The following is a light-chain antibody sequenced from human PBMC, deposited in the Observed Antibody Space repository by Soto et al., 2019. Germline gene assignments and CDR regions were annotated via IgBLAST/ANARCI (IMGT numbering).Light chain of an antibody. V-gene: IGKV4-1*01. CDR2: WAS. J-gene: IGKJ3*01. CDR1: QSVLYNSNNKNY. Sequence: IVMTQSPDSLAVSLGERATINCKSSQSVLYNSNNKNYLAWYQQKPGQPPKLLIYWASTRESGVPDRFIGSGSGTNFTLTISSLQAEDVAVYYCQQYYNTPSFTFGPGTKVDIK. CDR3: QQYYNTPSFT.